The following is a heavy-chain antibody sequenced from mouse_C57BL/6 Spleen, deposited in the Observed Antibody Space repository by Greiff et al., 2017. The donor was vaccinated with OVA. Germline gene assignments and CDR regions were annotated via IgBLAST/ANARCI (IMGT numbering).Heavy chain of an antibody. CDR2: INPGSGGT. CDR1: GYAFTNYL. CDR3: ARADGYYFDY. Sequence: QVQLQQPGAELVRPGTSVKVSCKASGYAFTNYLIEWVKQRPGQGLEWIGVINPGSGGTNYNEKFKGKATLTADKSSSTAYMQLSSLTSEDSAVYFCARADGYYFDYWGQGTTLTVSS. J-gene: IGHJ2*01. D-gene: IGHD2-3*01. V-gene: IGHV1-54*01.